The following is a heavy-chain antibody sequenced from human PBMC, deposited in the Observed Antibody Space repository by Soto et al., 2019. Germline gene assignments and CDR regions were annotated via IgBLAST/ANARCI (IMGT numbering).Heavy chain of an antibody. J-gene: IGHJ6*02. D-gene: IGHD4-17*01. CDR2: SSAYNGNT. CDR3: ARDRYGDSGYCYCGMDV. V-gene: IGHV1-18*04. Sequence: QVQLVQSGAEVKKPGASVKVSCKASGYTFTSYGISWVRQAPGQGLEWMGWSSAYNGNTNYAQKLQGRVTMTTDTSTSTDYMEMRSVRSDDTAVYYCARDRYGDSGYCYCGMDVWGQGTTVTVSS. CDR1: GYTFTSYG.